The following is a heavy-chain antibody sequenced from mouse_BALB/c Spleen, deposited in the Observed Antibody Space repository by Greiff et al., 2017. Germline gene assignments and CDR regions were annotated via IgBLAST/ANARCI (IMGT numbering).Heavy chain of an antibody. J-gene: IGHJ3*01. CDR2: IDPANGDT. CDR3: AIAYYGSSCWFAY. CDR1: GFNFNDTY. D-gene: IGHD1-1*01. V-gene: IGHV14-3*02. Sequence: EVQLQQSGAELVKPGASVKLSCTASGFNFNDTYMHWVKQRPEQGLEWIGRIDPANGDTKYDPKFQGKATITADTSSNTAYLQLSSLTSEDTAVYFCAIAYYGSSCWFAYWGEGTLVTVSA.